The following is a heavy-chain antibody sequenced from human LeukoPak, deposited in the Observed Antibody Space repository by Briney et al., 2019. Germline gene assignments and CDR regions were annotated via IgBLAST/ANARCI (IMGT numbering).Heavy chain of an antibody. V-gene: IGHV4-30-2*01. CDR1: GVSISSGAYY. CDR2: IYHSGST. D-gene: IGHD5-24*01. J-gene: IGHJ4*02. Sequence: SETLSLTCTVSGVSISSGAYYWSWIRQPPGKGLEWIGYIYHSGSTYYNPSLKSRVTISVDRSKNQFSLKLSSVTAADTALYYCARDLGRDVYNLGSSFFDYWGQGTLVTVSS. CDR3: ARDLGRDVYNLGSSFFDY.